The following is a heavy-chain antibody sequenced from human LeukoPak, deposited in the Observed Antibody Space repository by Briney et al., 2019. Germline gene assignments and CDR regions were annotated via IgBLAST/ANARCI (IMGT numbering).Heavy chain of an antibody. CDR1: GDSVSSDNYY. V-gene: IGHV4-61*09. D-gene: IGHD6-13*01. Sequence: SETLSLTCTVSGDSVSSDNYYWSWLRQPAGKGLEWIGHIYTSGITTYNPSLKSRVTMSLDKSKNQFSLNLNSVTAADTAIYTCARARYSSSWFFDYWGQGTLVTVSS. J-gene: IGHJ4*02. CDR2: IYTSGIT. CDR3: ARARYSSSWFFDY.